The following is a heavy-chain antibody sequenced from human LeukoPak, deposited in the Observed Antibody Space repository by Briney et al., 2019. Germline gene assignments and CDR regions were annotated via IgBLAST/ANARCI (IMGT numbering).Heavy chain of an antibody. CDR2: IYYSGST. Sequence: SETLSLTCTVSGGSISSYYWSWIRQPPGKGLEWIGYIYYSGSTNYNPSLKSRATISVDTSKNQFSLKLSSVTAADTAVYYCASVTYYDFWSGYGAFDIWAKGQWSPSLQ. CDR1: GGSISSYY. V-gene: IGHV4-59*01. D-gene: IGHD3-3*01. J-gene: IGHJ3*02. CDR3: ASVTYYDFWSGYGAFDI.